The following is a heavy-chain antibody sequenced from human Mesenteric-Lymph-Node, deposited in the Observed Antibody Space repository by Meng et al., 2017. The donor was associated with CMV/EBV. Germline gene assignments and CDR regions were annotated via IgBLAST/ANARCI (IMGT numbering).Heavy chain of an antibody. CDR3: ARGKGTFGVMDV. CDR2: ISGGGGST. D-gene: IGHD3-10*01. J-gene: IGHJ6*02. CDR1: GFALSQYI. Sequence: GESLKISCAASGFALSQYIMHWVRQAPGKGLEWVSAISGGGGSTFYADSVKGRLTISRDNPKNTLYLQMNSLGAEDTAVYYCARGKGTFGVMDVWGQGTTVTVSS. V-gene: IGHV3-23*01.